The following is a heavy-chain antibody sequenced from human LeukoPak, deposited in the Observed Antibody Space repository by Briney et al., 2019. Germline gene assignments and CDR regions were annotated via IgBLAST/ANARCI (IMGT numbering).Heavy chain of an antibody. CDR2: INPSGGST. D-gene: IGHD3-22*01. CDR3: ARDLDYYDSSGSLDY. J-gene: IGHJ4*02. Sequence: ASVKVSCKASGYTFTSYYMHWVRLAPGQGLEWMGIINPSGGSTSYAQKFQGRVTMTRDTSTSTVYMELSSLRSEDTAVYYCARDLDYYDSSGSLDYWGQGTLVTVSP. V-gene: IGHV1-46*01. CDR1: GYTFTSYY.